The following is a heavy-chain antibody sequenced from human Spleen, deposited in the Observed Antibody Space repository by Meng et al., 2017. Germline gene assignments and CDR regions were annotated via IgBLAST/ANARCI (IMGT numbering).Heavy chain of an antibody. Sequence: SETLSLTCTVSGYSISSGYYWGWIRQPPGKGLEWIGSIYHSGSTYYNPSLKSRVTISVDTSKNQFSLKLSSVTAADTAVYYCAREKDYDSSGYYYYYYGMDVWGQGTTVTVSS. CDR3: AREKDYDSSGYYYYYYGMDV. D-gene: IGHD3-22*01. J-gene: IGHJ6*02. V-gene: IGHV4-38-2*02. CDR1: GYSISSGYY. CDR2: IYHSGST.